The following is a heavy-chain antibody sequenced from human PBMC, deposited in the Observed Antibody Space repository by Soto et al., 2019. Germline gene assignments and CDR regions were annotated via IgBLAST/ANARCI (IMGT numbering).Heavy chain of an antibody. Sequence: QVQLEQSGSDVKKSGSSVKVSCKASGYSFSSHAITWVRQAPGQGLEWMGGIIPVFGTPSYAQKFQGRVTISADKSTNTSSRELRSLRSEDTAVYYCARGGALSTSWYWGDGLDSWGQGTQVTVSS. CDR1: GYSFSSHA. CDR2: IIPVFGTP. J-gene: IGHJ4*02. D-gene: IGHD6-13*01. CDR3: ARGGALSTSWYWGDGLDS. V-gene: IGHV1-69*06.